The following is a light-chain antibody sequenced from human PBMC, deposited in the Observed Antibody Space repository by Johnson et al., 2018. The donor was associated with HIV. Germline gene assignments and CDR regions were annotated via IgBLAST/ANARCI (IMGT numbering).Light chain of an antibody. CDR2: ENN. J-gene: IGLJ1*01. CDR1: SSNIGNNY. CDR3: GTWDSSLSAYV. Sequence: QLVLTQPPSVSAAPGQKVTISCSGSSSNIGNNYVSWYQVLPVTAPKLLIYENNKRPSGIPDRFSGSKSGTSATLGITGLPTGDEAVYYCGTWDSSLSAYVIVTGTKVTVL. V-gene: IGLV1-51*02.